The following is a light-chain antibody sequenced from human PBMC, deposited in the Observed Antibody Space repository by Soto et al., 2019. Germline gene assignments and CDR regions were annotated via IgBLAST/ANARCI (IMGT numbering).Light chain of an antibody. Sequence: EIVMTQSPATLSVSPGERDTLSCRASQSVSSNLAWYQQKPGQAPSLLIYGASARATGIPARFSGSGSGTEFTLTSSSLQSEDCAVYDCQHYNNWPFTFGQGTKLEI. CDR3: QHYNNWPFT. CDR2: GAS. J-gene: IGKJ2*01. V-gene: IGKV3-15*01. CDR1: QSVSSN.